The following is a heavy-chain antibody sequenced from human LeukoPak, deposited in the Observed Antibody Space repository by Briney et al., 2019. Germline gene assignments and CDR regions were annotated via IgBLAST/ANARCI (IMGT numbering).Heavy chain of an antibody. D-gene: IGHD6-13*01. CDR3: ARLSPQLAIDY. Sequence: TSETLSLTCTVSGGSISSYYWSWIRQPPGEGLEWIGYIYYSGSTNYNPSLKSRVTISVDTSKNQFSLKLSSVTAADTAVYYCARLSPQLAIDYWGQGTLVTVSS. CDR2: IYYSGST. V-gene: IGHV4-59*08. CDR1: GGSISSYY. J-gene: IGHJ4*02.